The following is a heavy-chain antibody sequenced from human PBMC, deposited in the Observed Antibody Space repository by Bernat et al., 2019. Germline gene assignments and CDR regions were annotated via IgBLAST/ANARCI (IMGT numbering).Heavy chain of an antibody. V-gene: IGHV3-30-3*01. CDR2: ISYDGSNK. CDR1: GFTFSSYA. Sequence: QVQLVESGGGVVQPGRSLRLSCAASGFTFSSYAMQWVRQAPGKGLEWVAVISYDGSNKYYADSVKGRFTISRDNSKNTLYLQMNSLRAEDTAVYYCAREDDWGQGTLVTVSS. J-gene: IGHJ4*02. CDR3: AREDD.